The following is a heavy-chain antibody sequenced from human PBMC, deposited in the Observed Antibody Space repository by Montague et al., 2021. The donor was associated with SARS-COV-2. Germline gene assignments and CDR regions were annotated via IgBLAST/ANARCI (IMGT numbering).Heavy chain of an antibody. Sequence: ETLSLTCTVSGYSISSGYYWGWIRQPPGKGLEWIGSIYHSGSTYYNPSLKSRVTISVDTSKNQFSLKLSSVTAADTAVYYCARSQDCSTTSCRFDYWGQGTLVTVSS. J-gene: IGHJ4*02. CDR2: IYHSGST. D-gene: IGHD2-2*01. CDR1: GYSISSGYY. CDR3: ARSQDCSTTSCRFDY. V-gene: IGHV4-38-2*02.